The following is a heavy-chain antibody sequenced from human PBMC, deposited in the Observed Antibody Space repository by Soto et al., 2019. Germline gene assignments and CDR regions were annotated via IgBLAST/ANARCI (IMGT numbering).Heavy chain of an antibody. V-gene: IGHV4-31*03. CDR1: GGSISSGDYY. CDR2: IYYSGST. J-gene: IGHJ4*02. Sequence: SETLSLTCTVSGGSISSGDYYWSWIRQHPGKGLEWIGYIYYSGSTHYSSSLKSRVTMSIDTSKNQFPLKLTSVTAADTAVYYCARLSSIDSSGYYLDYWGQGTLVTVSS. CDR3: ARLSSIDSSGYYLDY. D-gene: IGHD3-22*01.